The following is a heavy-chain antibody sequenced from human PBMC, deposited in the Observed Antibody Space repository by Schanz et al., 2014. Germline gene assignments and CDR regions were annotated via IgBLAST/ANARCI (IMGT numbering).Heavy chain of an antibody. J-gene: IGHJ4*02. V-gene: IGHV1-69*02. D-gene: IGHD4-17*01. CDR3: ARGYGDSPTDV. Sequence: QVQLVQSGAEVKKPGSSMKVSCKASGGTFSTYPINWLRQAPRQGLEWMGRIIPIHGIVNYAQRFQDRVRITADKSTSTAYMELSSLRSDDTAVYYCARGYGDSPTDVWGQGTLVTVSS. CDR2: IIPIHGIV. CDR1: GGTFSTYP.